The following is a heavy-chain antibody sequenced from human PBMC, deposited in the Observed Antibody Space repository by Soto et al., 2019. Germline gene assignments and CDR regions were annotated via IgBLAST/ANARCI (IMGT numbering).Heavy chain of an antibody. CDR2: IIPIFGTP. CDR1: GGSFSSYA. Sequence: SVKVSCKASGGSFSSYAISWVRQAPGQGLEWMGGIIPIFGTPSYAQKFQGRVTITADESTSTAYMELSSLRPEDTAVYYCAREYRSSSGRFDNWGQGTLVTVSS. D-gene: IGHD6-6*01. CDR3: AREYRSSSGRFDN. V-gene: IGHV1-69*13. J-gene: IGHJ4*02.